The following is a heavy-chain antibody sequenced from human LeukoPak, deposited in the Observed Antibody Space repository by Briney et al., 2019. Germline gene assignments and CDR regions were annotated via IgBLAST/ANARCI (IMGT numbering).Heavy chain of an antibody. CDR2: ISYDATNY. CDR3: ATSPDKSGYTYGVHAFDI. J-gene: IGHJ3*02. D-gene: IGHD5-18*01. CDR1: GFTFSSYA. V-gene: IGHV3-30-3*01. Sequence: GGSLRLSCAASGFTFSSYAMHWVRQAPGKGLEWVTVISYDATNYYYAASVKGRFPVSRDNSKDTLYLQMNSLRAEDTAVYYCATSPDKSGYTYGVHAFDIWGQGTMVTVSS.